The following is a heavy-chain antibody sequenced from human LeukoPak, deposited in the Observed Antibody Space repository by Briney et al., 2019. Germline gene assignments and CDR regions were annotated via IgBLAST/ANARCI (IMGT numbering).Heavy chain of an antibody. D-gene: IGHD3-10*01. CDR3: AREHYYYGSGGRFES. J-gene: IGHJ5*01. Sequence: GGSLRLSCTASGFTFSSHSMNWVRQAPGKGLEWVSYISSGSSTIYYADSVKGGFTISRDSAKNSLYLQMDSLRAEDTAVYYCAREHYYYGSGGRFESWGQGTLVTVSS. CDR1: GFTFSSHS. V-gene: IGHV3-48*01. CDR2: ISSGSSTI.